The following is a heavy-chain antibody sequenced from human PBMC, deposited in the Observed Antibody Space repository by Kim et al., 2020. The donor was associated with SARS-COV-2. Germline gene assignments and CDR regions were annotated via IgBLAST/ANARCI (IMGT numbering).Heavy chain of an antibody. J-gene: IGHJ4*02. V-gene: IGHV4-39*07. Sequence: SETLSLTCTVSGGSISSSSYYWGWIRQPPGKGLEWIGSIYYSGSTYYNLSLKSRVTISVDTSKNQFSLKLSSVTAADTAVYYCARAPGYFDWLLYPPLFPFDYWGQGTLVTVSS. CDR3: ARAPGYFDWLLYPPLFPFDY. CDR1: GGSISSSSYY. CDR2: IYYSGST. D-gene: IGHD3-9*01.